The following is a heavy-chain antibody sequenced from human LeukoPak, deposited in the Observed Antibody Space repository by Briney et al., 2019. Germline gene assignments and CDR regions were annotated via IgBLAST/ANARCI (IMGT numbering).Heavy chain of an antibody. CDR2: ISNSGRT. CDR3: AKYCSGGSCYGYHFDS. D-gene: IGHD2-15*01. Sequence: PGGSLRLSCAASGFAFSSYAISWVRQAPGKGLEWVSAISNSGRTYYTDSVKGRFTISRDNAENSLYLQMNSVSVEDTAVYYCAKYCSGGSCYGYHFDSWGQGTLVTVSS. CDR1: GFAFSSYA. V-gene: IGHV3-23*01. J-gene: IGHJ4*02.